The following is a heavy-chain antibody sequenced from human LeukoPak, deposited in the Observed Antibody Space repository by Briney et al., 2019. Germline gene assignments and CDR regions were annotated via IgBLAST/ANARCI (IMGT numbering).Heavy chain of an antibody. CDR1: GGFITSNYW. J-gene: IGHJ5*01. D-gene: IGHD3-9*01. CDR3: ARDHKSPQYFDPAGGENSFDP. CDR2: IYHSGTT. V-gene: IGHV4-4*02. Sequence: SSETLSLTCAVSGGFITSNYWWSWVRQSPGKGLEWIGEIYHSGTTNYNPSLKSRVTISVDKSKNQFSLNLISVTPADTAVYYCARDHKSPQYFDPAGGENSFDPWGQGSLVIVSS.